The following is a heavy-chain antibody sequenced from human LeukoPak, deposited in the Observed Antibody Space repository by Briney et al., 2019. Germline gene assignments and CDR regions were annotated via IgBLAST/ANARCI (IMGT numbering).Heavy chain of an antibody. CDR1: GFTFSDYY. CDR3: ARDAYGSGFGDYFDY. CDR2: ISSSGDTI. V-gene: IGHV3-11*01. D-gene: IGHD3-10*01. Sequence: GGSLRFSCAASGFTFSDYYMTWIRQAPGKGLEWVAYISSSGDTIYYAGSVKGRFTISRDNAKNSLYLQMNSLRVEDTAVYYCARDAYGSGFGDYFDYWGQGTLVTVSS. J-gene: IGHJ4*02.